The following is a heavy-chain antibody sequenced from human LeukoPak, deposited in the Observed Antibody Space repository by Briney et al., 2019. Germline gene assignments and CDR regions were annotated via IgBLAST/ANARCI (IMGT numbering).Heavy chain of an antibody. Sequence: SETLSLTCAVYGGSSSGYYWSWIRQPPGKGLEWIGEINHSGSTNYNPSLKSRVTISVDTSKNQFSLKLSSVTAADTAVYYCARGPSPRVIVVVNGSFDYWGQGTLVTVSS. CDR2: INHSGST. J-gene: IGHJ4*02. V-gene: IGHV4-34*01. CDR3: ARGPSPRVIVVVNGSFDY. D-gene: IGHD3-22*01. CDR1: GGSSSGYY.